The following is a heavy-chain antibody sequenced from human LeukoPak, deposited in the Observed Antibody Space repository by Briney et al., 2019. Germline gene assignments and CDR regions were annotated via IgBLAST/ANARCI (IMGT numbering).Heavy chain of an antibody. V-gene: IGHV3-30-3*01. CDR3: ARGYYDFWSGYYMDGNFDY. CDR1: GFTFSSYA. Sequence: GRSLRLSCAASGFTFSSYAMHWVRQAPGKGLEWVAVISYDGSNKYYADSVKGRFTISRDNSKNTLYLQMNSLRAEDTVVYYCARGYYDFWSGYYMDGNFDYWGQGTLDTVSS. CDR2: ISYDGSNK. J-gene: IGHJ4*02. D-gene: IGHD3-3*01.